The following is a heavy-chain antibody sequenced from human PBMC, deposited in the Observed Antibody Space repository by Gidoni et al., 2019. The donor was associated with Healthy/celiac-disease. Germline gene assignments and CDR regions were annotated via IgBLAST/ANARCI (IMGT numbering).Heavy chain of an antibody. CDR2: IYHSGST. CDR1: GYSISSGYY. D-gene: IGHD5-18*01. V-gene: IGHV4-38-2*01. CDR3: ARGSQTTAMDDAFDI. Sequence: QVQLQESGLGLVKPSETLSLTCAASGYSISSGYYWGWIRQPPGKGLEWIGSIYHSGSTYYNPSLKSRVTISVDTSKNQFSLKLSSVTAADTAVYYCARGSQTTAMDDAFDIWGQGTMVTVSS. J-gene: IGHJ3*02.